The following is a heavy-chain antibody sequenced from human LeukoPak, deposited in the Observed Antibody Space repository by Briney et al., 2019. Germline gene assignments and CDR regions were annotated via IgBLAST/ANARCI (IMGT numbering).Heavy chain of an antibody. CDR2: ISSSSSTI. D-gene: IGHD3-22*01. J-gene: IGHJ4*02. V-gene: IGHV3-48*01. CDR1: GFTFSSYE. CDR3: ARALDSSGYYLYGFDY. Sequence: GGSLRLSCAASGFTFSSYEMNWVRQAPGKGLEWVSYISSSSSTIYYADSVKGRFTISRDNAKNSLYLQMNSLRAEDTAVYYCARALDSSGYYLYGFDYWGQGTLVTVSS.